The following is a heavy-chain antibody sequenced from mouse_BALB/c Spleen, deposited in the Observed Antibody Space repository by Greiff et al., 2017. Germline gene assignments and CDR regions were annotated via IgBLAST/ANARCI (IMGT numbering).Heavy chain of an antibody. CDR2: ISNGGGST. V-gene: IGHV5-12-2*01. CDR3: ARHGRDAMDY. J-gene: IGHJ4*01. CDR1: GFTFSSYT. Sequence: EVQLVESGGGLVQPGGSLKLSCAASGFTFSSYTMSWVRQTPEKRLEWVAYISNGGGSTYNPDTVKGRFTISRDNAKNTLYLQMSSLKSEDTAMYYCARHGRDAMDYWGQGTSVTVSS.